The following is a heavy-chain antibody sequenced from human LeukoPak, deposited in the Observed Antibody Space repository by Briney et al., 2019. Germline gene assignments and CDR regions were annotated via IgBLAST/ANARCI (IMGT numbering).Heavy chain of an antibody. V-gene: IGHV3-43*01. CDR3: AAHYYGSGSYPLDY. Sequence: PGGSLRLSCAASGFTFSGYTMHWVRQAPGKGLEWVSLISWDGGSTYYADSVKGRFTISRDNSRNSLYLQMNSLRTEDTALYYCAAHYYGSGSYPLDYWGQGTLVTVSS. D-gene: IGHD3-10*01. CDR1: GFTFSGYT. J-gene: IGHJ4*02. CDR2: ISWDGGST.